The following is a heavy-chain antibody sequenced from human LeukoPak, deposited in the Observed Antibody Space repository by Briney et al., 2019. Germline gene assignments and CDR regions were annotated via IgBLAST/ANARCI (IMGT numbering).Heavy chain of an antibody. Sequence: SETLSLTCTVSGGSISSSSYYWGWIRQPPGKGLEWIGNIYYSGSTYYNASLKSRVTISVDTSKNHFSLKLSSVTAADTAVYYCATYGGIDYWGQGTLVTVSS. CDR2: IYYSGST. D-gene: IGHD4-23*01. V-gene: IGHV4-39*02. J-gene: IGHJ4*02. CDR1: GGSISSSSYY. CDR3: ATYGGIDY.